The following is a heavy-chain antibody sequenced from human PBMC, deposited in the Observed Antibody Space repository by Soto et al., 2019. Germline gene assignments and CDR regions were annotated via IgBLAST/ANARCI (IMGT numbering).Heavy chain of an antibody. CDR3: ARQIRHYHSWSNEYYYYGLDV. Sequence: RGESLKISCKGSEYSFSTYWIAWVRQMPCKCLEWMCIIYPGDSYTRYSPSFQGQVTISADKSISTAHLQWSSLKASDTAMYYCARQIRHYHSWSNEYYYYGLDVWGQGTTVTVSS. D-gene: IGHD3-3*01. V-gene: IGHV5-51*01. CDR1: EYSFSTYW. CDR2: IYPGDSYT. J-gene: IGHJ6*02.